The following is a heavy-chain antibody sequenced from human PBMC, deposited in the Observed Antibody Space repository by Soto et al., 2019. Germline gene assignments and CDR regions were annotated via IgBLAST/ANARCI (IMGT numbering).Heavy chain of an antibody. CDR1: GYRFSTFW. J-gene: IGHJ4*02. CDR3: ARHGAAIWLGY. CDR2: IDPSDSYI. Sequence: GESLKISCKGSGYRFSTFWISWVRQVPGRGLQWMGNIDPSDSYINYNPAFRGHVTFSVDKSSSTAYLHWSSLGPSDTAIYYCARHGAAIWLGYLGQGTLVTVSS. V-gene: IGHV5-10-1*01. D-gene: IGHD6-19*01.